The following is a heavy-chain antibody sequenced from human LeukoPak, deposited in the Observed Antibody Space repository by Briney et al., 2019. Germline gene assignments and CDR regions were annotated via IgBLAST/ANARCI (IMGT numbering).Heavy chain of an antibody. V-gene: IGHV4-59*12. CDR3: ARSDGYGLVGI. D-gene: IGHD3-10*01. Sequence: SETLSLTCTVSGGSTSSYYWRWIRQPPGKGLEWIGYIYYSGSTNYNPSLKSRVTISVDTSKNQFSLKLSSVTAADTAVYYCARSDGYGLVGIWGQGTMVSVSS. CDR2: IYYSGST. J-gene: IGHJ3*02. CDR1: GGSTSSYY.